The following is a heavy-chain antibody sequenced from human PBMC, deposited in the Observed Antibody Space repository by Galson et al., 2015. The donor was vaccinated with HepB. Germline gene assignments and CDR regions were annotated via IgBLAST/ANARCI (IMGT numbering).Heavy chain of an antibody. V-gene: IGHV3-48*03. CDR3: ARRGPLLGYCSSTSCYCDY. J-gene: IGHJ4*02. D-gene: IGHD2-2*01. CDR2: IGNSGSDK. Sequence: SLRLSCAASGFAFGSFEMNWVRQAPGKGLEWISYIGNSGSDKYYADSVRGRFTISRDNAKNSLYLHMNSLRAEDTAVYYCARRGPLLGYCSSTSCYCDYWGQGTLVTVSS. CDR1: GFAFGSFE.